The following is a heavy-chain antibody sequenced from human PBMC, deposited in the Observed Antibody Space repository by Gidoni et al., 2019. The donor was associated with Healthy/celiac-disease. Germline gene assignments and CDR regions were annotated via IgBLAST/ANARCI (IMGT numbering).Heavy chain of an antibody. Sequence: EVQLVESGGGLIQPGGSLRLSCAASGFNVSSNYMSWVRQAPGKGLEWVSVIYSGGSTYYADSVKGRFTISRDNSKNTLYLQMNSLRAEDTAVYYCARQQQLPSWFDPWGQGTLVTVSS. CDR3: ARQQQLPSWFDP. CDR2: IYSGGST. V-gene: IGHV3-53*01. CDR1: GFNVSSNY. D-gene: IGHD6-13*01. J-gene: IGHJ5*02.